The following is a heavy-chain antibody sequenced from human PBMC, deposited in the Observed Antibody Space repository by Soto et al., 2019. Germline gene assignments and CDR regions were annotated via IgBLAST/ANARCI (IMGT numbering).Heavy chain of an antibody. D-gene: IGHD4-17*01. CDR1: GFTFSHYE. J-gene: IGHJ6*01. Sequence: EVQLVESGGGLVQPGGSLRLSCAASGFTFSHYELNWVRQARGKGLEWVSYISGSGRTKSYADSVRGRFTISRDNAKNSLYLQTNSLRVEDTAVYFSARDPQGEANYGEFAYGLDVWGQGTTVTVSS. CDR2: ISGSGRTK. V-gene: IGHV3-48*03. CDR3: ARDPQGEANYGEFAYGLDV.